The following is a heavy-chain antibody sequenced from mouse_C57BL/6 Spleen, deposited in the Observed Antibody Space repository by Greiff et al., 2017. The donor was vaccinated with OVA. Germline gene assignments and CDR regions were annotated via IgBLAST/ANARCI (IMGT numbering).Heavy chain of an antibody. CDR2: IDPETGGT. J-gene: IGHJ4*01. CDR1: GYTFTDYE. Sequence: QVQLQQSGAELVRPGASVTLSCKASGYTFTDYEMHWVKQTPVHGLEWIGAIDPETGGTAYNQKFKGKAILTADKSSSTAYMELRSLTSEDSAVYYCTRGGVLRSSVLYYAMDYWGQGTSVTVSS. V-gene: IGHV1-15*01. D-gene: IGHD1-1*01. CDR3: TRGGVLRSSVLYYAMDY.